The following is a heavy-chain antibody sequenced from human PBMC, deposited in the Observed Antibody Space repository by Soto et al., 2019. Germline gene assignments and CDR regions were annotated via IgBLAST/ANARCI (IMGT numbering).Heavy chain of an antibody. CDR2: IKHEGKET. J-gene: IGHJ6*02. Sequence: GGSLRLSCAASGFTFSSFWMSWVRQAPGKGLVWVASIKHEGKETSYAESVKGRFTISRDNAKNTLHLQMSSLRSEDTAVYYCVRFSGLDVWGQGTTVTVS. CDR3: VRFSGLDV. CDR1: GFTFSSFW. V-gene: IGHV3-74*01.